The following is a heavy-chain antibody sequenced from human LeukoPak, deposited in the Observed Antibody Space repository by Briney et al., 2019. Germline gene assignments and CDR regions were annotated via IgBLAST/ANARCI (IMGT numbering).Heavy chain of an antibody. V-gene: IGHV1-18*01. CDR2: ISGYSGKT. CDR1: GYSFNKLG. J-gene: IGHJ5*02. D-gene: IGHD2-21*01. Sequence: GASVKVSCKASGYSFNKLGISWVRQAPGQGLEWMGWISGYSGKTDSAQKLQDRVTMTTDNSTSTAYLELRSLRSDDTAVYFCVRVGSAYGDPLEFDLWGQGTLVAVSS. CDR3: VRVGSAYGDPLEFDL.